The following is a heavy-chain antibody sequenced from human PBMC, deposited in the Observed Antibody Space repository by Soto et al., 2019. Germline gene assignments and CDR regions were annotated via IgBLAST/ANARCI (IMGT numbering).Heavy chain of an antibody. Sequence: GGSLRLSCAASGFTFSSYAMSWVRQAPGKGLEWVSGIDGSGRNTYYADSVKGRFTISRDNSKNTLSVQMNGLRVEDTALYYCAKDGGSVCSGGTCYFQAPDYWGQGALVTVSS. J-gene: IGHJ4*02. CDR3: AKDGGSVCSGGTCYFQAPDY. CDR1: GFTFSSYA. CDR2: IDGSGRNT. D-gene: IGHD2-15*01. V-gene: IGHV3-23*01.